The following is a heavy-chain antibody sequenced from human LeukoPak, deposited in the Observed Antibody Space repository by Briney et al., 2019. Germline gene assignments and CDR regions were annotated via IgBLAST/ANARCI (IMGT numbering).Heavy chain of an antibody. V-gene: IGHV3-33*08. CDR3: ASDRSGYFDA. J-gene: IGHJ4*02. Sequence: PGRSLRLSCAASGFNFSNYGMHWVRQAPGKGLEWVAVIWYDGSNKFFGESVKGRFTISRDNSKNTVYLQMSSLGVEDTAVFYCASDRSGYFDAWGQGTLVTVSS. D-gene: IGHD3-22*01. CDR2: IWYDGSNK. CDR1: GFNFSNYG.